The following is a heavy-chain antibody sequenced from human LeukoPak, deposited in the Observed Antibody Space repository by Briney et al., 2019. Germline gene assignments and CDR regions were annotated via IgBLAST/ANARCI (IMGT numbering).Heavy chain of an antibody. V-gene: IGHV5-51*01. CDR1: GYNFTNFW. Sequence: GESLKISCKGSGYNFTNFWIGWVRQMPGKGLEWMGIIYPGDSDTRYSPSFQGQVTISADKSISTAYLQWSSLKASDTGMHYCARSSVEVAAQIDYWGQGTLVTVSS. CDR3: ARSSVEVAAQIDY. CDR2: IYPGDSDT. J-gene: IGHJ4*02. D-gene: IGHD2-15*01.